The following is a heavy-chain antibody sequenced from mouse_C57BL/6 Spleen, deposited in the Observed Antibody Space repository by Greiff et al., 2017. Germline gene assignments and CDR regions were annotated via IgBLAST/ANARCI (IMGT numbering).Heavy chain of an antibody. CDR3: ARGLRLRAMDY. Sequence: QVHVKQPGAELVKPGASVKMSCKASGYTFTSYWITWVKQRPGQGLEWIGDIYPGSGSTNYNEKFKSKATLTVDTSSSTAYMQLSSLTSEDSAVYYCARGLRLRAMDYWGQGTSVTVSS. J-gene: IGHJ4*01. CDR1: GYTFTSYW. CDR2: IYPGSGST. D-gene: IGHD3-2*02. V-gene: IGHV1-55*01.